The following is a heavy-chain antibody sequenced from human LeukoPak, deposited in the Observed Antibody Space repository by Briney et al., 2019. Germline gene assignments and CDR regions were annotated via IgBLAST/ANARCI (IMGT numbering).Heavy chain of an antibody. CDR2: ISYDGSNK. CDR3: AKDDYFDY. CDR1: GFTFSSYW. Sequence: GGSLRLSCVASGFTFSSYWMTWVRQAPGKGLEWVAVISYDGSNKYYADSVKGRFTISRDNSKNTLYLQMNSLRAEDTAVYYCAKDDYFDYWGQGTLVTVSS. J-gene: IGHJ4*02. V-gene: IGHV3-30*18.